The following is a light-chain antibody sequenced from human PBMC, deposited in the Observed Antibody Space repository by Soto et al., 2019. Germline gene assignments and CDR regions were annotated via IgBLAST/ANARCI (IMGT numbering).Light chain of an antibody. CDR2: LEGSGSY. V-gene: IGLV4-60*02. Sequence: QSVLTQSSSASASLGSSVKRTCTLSSGHSSYIIAWHQQQPGKAPRYLMKLEGSGSYNKGSGVPDRFSGSSSGADRYLTISNLQFEDEADYYCETWDSYLPWVFGGGTKLAVL. CDR1: SGHSSYI. J-gene: IGLJ3*02. CDR3: ETWDSYLPWV.